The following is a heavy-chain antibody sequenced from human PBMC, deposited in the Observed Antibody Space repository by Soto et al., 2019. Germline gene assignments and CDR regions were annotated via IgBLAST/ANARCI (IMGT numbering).Heavy chain of an antibody. J-gene: IGHJ6*02. CDR2: IIPIFGTA. Sequence: SVKVSCKASGGTFSSYAISWVRQAPGQGLEWMGGIIPIFGTANYAQKFQGRVTMTRNTSISTAYMELSSLRSEDTAVYYCARKSSSGYYYGMDVWGQGTTVTVSS. V-gene: IGHV1-69*05. D-gene: IGHD6-6*01. CDR1: GGTFSSYA. CDR3: ARKSSSGYYYGMDV.